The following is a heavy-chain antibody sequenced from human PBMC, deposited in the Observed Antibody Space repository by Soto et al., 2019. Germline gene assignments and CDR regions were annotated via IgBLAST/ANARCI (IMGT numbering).Heavy chain of an antibody. CDR3: ARAEGSDFWSGYYNY. J-gene: IGHJ4*02. Sequence: LSLTCAVSSGSISSSNWWSWVRQPPGKGLEWIGEIYHSGSTNYSPSLKSRVTISVDKSENQFSLKLSSVTAADTAVYYCARAEGSDFWSGYYNYWGQGTLVTVSA. CDR2: IYHSGST. D-gene: IGHD3-3*01. V-gene: IGHV4-4*02. CDR1: SGSISSSNW.